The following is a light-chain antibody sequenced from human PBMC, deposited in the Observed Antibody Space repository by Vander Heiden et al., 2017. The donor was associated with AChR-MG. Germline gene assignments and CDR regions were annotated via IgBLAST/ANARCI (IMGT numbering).Light chain of an antibody. CDR1: QSGSSN. J-gene: IGKJ1*01. V-gene: IGKV3-15*01. CDR2: GAS. Sequence: ELVMTQSPANLSVSPGERATLSCRASQSGSSNLAWYQQKPGQAPRLLIYGASTRATGIPARFSGSGSGTEFTLTISSLQSEDFAVYYCQQYNNWPPWTFGQGTKVEIK. CDR3: QQYNNWPPWT.